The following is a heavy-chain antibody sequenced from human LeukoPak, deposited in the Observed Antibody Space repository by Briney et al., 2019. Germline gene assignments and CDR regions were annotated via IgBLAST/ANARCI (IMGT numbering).Heavy chain of an antibody. CDR2: ISWNSGSI. D-gene: IGHD2-15*01. CDR1: GFTFDDYA. Sequence: SGGSLRLSCAASGFTFDDYAMHWVRQAPGKGLEWVSGISWNSGSIGYADSVRGRFTISRDNAKNSLYLQMNSLRAEDTALYYSAKVKVVAAPLYYFDYWGQGTLVTVSS. CDR3: AKVKVVAAPLYYFDY. J-gene: IGHJ4*02. V-gene: IGHV3-9*01.